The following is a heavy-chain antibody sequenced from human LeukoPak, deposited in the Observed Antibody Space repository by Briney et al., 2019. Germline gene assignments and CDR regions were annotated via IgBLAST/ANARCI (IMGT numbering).Heavy chain of an antibody. V-gene: IGHV3-21*01. CDR1: GFTFSSYA. Sequence: GGSLRLSCAASGFTFSSYARSWVRQAPGKGLEWVSSISSSSYIYYADSVKGRFTISRDNAKNSLYLQMNSLRAEDTAVYYCARIIAARRYFDYWGQGTLVTVSS. J-gene: IGHJ4*02. CDR3: ARIIAARRYFDY. D-gene: IGHD6-6*01. CDR2: ISSSSYI.